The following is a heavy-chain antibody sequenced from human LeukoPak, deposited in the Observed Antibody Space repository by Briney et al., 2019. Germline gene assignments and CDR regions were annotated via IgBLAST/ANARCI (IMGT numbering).Heavy chain of an antibody. Sequence: GGSLRLSCAASGFTFSSYAMHWVRQAPGKGLEYVSAISSNGGSTYYANSVKGRFTISRDNSKNTLYLQMGSLRAEDMAVYYCARAASGYEIGNFDYWGQGTLVTVSS. J-gene: IGHJ4*02. D-gene: IGHD5-12*01. CDR2: ISSNGGST. CDR1: GFTFSSYA. V-gene: IGHV3-64*01. CDR3: ARAASGYEIGNFDY.